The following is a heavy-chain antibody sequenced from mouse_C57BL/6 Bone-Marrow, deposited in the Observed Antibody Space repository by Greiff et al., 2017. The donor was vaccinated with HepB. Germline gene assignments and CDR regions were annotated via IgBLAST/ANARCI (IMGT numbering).Heavy chain of an antibody. CDR2: INPSNGGT. Sequence: VKLQQPGTELVKPGASVKLSCKASGYTFTSYWMHWVKQRPGQGLEWIGNINPSNGGTNYNEKFKSKATLTVDKSSSTAYMQLSSLTSEDSAVYYCARPQLRLRGFAYWGQGTLVTVSA. CDR3: ARPQLRLRGFAY. D-gene: IGHD3-2*02. J-gene: IGHJ3*01. V-gene: IGHV1-53*01. CDR1: GYTFTSYW.